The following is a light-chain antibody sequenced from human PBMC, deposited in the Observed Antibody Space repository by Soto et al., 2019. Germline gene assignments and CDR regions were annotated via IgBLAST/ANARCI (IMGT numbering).Light chain of an antibody. J-gene: IGKJ1*01. CDR1: QSISSN. CDR2: GAS. Sequence: EIVMTQSPATLSASPGERATLSCRASQSISSNLAWYQQKPGQAPRLLIYGASTRATGIPARFSGSGSGTAFTHTISSLQSADFAVYYCHQYNNWSPWTFGQGTKVEIK. CDR3: HQYNNWSPWT. V-gene: IGKV3-15*01.